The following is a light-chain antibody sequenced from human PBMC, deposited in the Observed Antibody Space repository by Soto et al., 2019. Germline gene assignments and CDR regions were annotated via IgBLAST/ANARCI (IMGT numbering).Light chain of an antibody. J-gene: IGKJ5*01. V-gene: IGKV3-15*01. CDR2: GAS. CDR3: HQYDDWPPIT. CDR1: QSVGRN. Sequence: EIVMTQSPATLSVSPGERATVSCRASQSVGRNLAWYQQRPGQPPRLLIYGASTRGTGIPARFSGSGSGTDFTLTISSLQSEDFAVYYCHQYDDWPPITFGQGTRLDIK.